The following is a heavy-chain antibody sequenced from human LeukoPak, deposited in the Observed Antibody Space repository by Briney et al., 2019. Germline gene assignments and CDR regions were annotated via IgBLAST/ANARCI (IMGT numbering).Heavy chain of an antibody. CDR3: AREGSSTFDY. CDR2: TYYRSKWYN. Sequence: SQTLSLTCAISGDSVSTHSAAWNSIRQSPSSGLEWLARTYYRSKWYNDYAISVKSRITINPDTSKNLLSLQLNSVTPEDTAVYYCAREGSSTFDYWGQGTLVTVSS. J-gene: IGHJ4*02. CDR1: GDSVSTHSAA. V-gene: IGHV6-1*01.